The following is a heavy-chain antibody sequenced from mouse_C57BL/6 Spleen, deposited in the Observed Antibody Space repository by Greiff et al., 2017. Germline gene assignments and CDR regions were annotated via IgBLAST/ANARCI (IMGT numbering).Heavy chain of an antibody. CDR2: ISSGSSTI. V-gene: IGHV5-17*01. Sequence: DVMLVESGGGLVKPGGSLKLSCAASGFTFSDYGMHWVRQAPEKGLEWVAYISSGSSTIYYADTVKGRFTISRDNAKNTLFLQMTSLRSEDTAMYYCARGGGYYLFDYWGQGTTLTVSS. D-gene: IGHD2-3*01. CDR1: GFTFSDYG. J-gene: IGHJ2*01. CDR3: ARGGGYYLFDY.